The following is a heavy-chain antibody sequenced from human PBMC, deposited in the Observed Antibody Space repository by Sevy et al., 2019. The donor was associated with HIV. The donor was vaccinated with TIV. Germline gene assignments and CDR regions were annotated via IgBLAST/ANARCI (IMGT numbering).Heavy chain of an antibody. V-gene: IGHV5-51*01. Sequence: GESLKISCKGSGYTFTNYWIGWVRQMPGKGLEWMGIIYPGDSDTRYSPSFQGQVTISAEKSISTAYLQWSSLKASDTAMYYCARYPIVVVPAAESYFDYWGQGTLVTVSS. J-gene: IGHJ4*02. CDR2: IYPGDSDT. CDR1: GYTFTNYW. D-gene: IGHD2-2*01. CDR3: ARYPIVVVPAAESYFDY.